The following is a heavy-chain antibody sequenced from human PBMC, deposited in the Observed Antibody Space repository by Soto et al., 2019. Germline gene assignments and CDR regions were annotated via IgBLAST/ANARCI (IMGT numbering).Heavy chain of an antibody. J-gene: IGHJ4*02. V-gene: IGHV3-74*01. CDR2: IYFDGITT. D-gene: IGHD3-10*01. CDR3: ARDLGAFNYGSAYFDY. Sequence: GESLKISCTASGFTFNTHWMHWVRQAPGKGLVWGSRIYFDGITTNYADSVKGRLTVSRDNSKNMLYLQMNSLRAEDTAVYYCARDLGAFNYGSAYFDYWGQGTPVTVSS. CDR1: GFTFNTHW.